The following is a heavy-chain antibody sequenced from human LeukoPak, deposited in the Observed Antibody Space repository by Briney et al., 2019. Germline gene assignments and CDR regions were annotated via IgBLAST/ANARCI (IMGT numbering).Heavy chain of an antibody. D-gene: IGHD5-12*01. CDR2: IYYTGST. CDR1: GVSITNDY. V-gene: IGHV4-59*08. Sequence: SETLSLTCTVSGVSITNDYWNWIRQPPGKGLEWIGYIYYTGSTSYNPSLKSRVTISVDTSKSQFSLKLSSVTAADTAVYFCARRLYSGKGGFDYWGQGTLVTVSS. J-gene: IGHJ4*02. CDR3: ARRLYSGKGGFDY.